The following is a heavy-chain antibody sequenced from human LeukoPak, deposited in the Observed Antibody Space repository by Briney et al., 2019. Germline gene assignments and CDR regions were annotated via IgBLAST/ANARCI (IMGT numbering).Heavy chain of an antibody. Sequence: PGGSLRLSCTASGFTFSSYAMSWVRQAPGTGLQWVSAISGSGGDTYHADSVKGRFTISRDKSKNTVVLQMNSLRVDDMGVYYCARQIGYCSGGSCYFDNWGQGTLVTVSS. CDR1: GFTFSSYA. CDR2: ISGSGGDT. V-gene: IGHV3-23*01. D-gene: IGHD2-15*01. J-gene: IGHJ4*02. CDR3: ARQIGYCSGGSCYFDN.